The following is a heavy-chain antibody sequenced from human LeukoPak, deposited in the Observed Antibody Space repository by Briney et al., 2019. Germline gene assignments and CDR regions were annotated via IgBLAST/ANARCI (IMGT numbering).Heavy chain of an antibody. D-gene: IGHD6-13*01. CDR2: IERGGST. V-gene: IGHV4-34*01. CDR1: GGSFSDYF. Sequence: SSETLSLTCGVYGGSFSDYFWSWIRQAPGKGLEGIGEIERGGSTIYSPTLKSPVTMSLDTSKIQFSLRLTSVTAADTAVYFCARGGLAGSSWSWFDPWGQGTLVTVSS. CDR3: ARGGLAGSSWSWFDP. J-gene: IGHJ5*02.